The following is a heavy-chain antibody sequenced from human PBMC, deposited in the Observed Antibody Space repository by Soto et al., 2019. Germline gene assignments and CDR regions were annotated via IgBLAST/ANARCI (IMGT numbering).Heavy chain of an antibody. CDR1: GFTFSSYA. D-gene: IGHD3-10*01. Sequence: GGSLRLSCAASGFTFSSYAMSWVRQAPGKGLEWVSAISGSGGSTYYADSVKGRFTISRDNSKNTLYLQMNSLRAEDTAVYYWAKASLGFGEFVYYYYYGMDVWGQGTTVTVSS. J-gene: IGHJ6*02. CDR3: AKASLGFGEFVYYYYYGMDV. CDR2: ISGSGGST. V-gene: IGHV3-23*01.